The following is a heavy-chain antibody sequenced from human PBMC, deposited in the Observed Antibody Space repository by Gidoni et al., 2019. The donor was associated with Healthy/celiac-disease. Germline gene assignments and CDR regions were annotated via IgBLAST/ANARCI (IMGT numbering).Heavy chain of an antibody. V-gene: IGHV4-34*01. CDR3: ARVGYSSSEGY. CDR2: INHSGST. D-gene: IGHD6-13*01. J-gene: IGHJ4*02. CDR1: GGSFSGYY. Sequence: QVQLQQWGAGLLKPSETLSLTCAVYGGSFSGYYWSWIRQPPGKGLEWIGEINHSGSTNYNPSLKSRVTIPVDTSKNQFSLKLSSVTAADTAVYYCARVGYSSSEGYWGQGTLVTVSS.